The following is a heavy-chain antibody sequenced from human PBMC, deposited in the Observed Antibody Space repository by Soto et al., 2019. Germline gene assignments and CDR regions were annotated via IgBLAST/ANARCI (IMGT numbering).Heavy chain of an antibody. CDR1: GFTLSTYS. CDR2: ISSSSSTI. D-gene: IGHD3-22*01. CDR3: AIRASYYDSSGYFDY. V-gene: IGHV3-48*01. Sequence: GGSLRLSCAASGFTLSTYSMKLVRQAPGKGLEWVSYISSSSSTIFYTDSVKGRFTVSRDNAKNSLYLQMNSLRAEDTAVYYCAIRASYYDSSGYFDYWGQGTLVTVSS. J-gene: IGHJ4*02.